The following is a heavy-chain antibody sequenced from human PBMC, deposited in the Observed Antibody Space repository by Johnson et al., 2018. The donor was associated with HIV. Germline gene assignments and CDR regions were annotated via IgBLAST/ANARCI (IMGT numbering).Heavy chain of an antibody. D-gene: IGHD3-22*01. Sequence: VQLVESGGGVVQPGRSLRLSCAASGFTFSSYAMHWVRQAPGKGLEWVAVISYDGSNKNYADSVKGRFTISRDNTKNTLSLQMNSLRAEDTAVYDCARASPKYYDRSGYFPLYAVDIWGQGTMVTVSS. J-gene: IGHJ3*02. CDR1: GFTFSSYA. CDR2: ISYDGSNK. CDR3: ARASPKYYDRSGYFPLYAVDI. V-gene: IGHV3-30*04.